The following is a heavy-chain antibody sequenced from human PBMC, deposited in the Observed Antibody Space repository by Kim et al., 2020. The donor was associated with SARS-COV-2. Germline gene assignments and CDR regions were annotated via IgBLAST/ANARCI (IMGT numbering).Heavy chain of an antibody. V-gene: IGHV3-49*02. Sequence: KGRFTISRDDSKSIAYLQMNSLKTEDTAVYYCTRAPGYYGSGSYYPRFDPWGQGTLVTVSS. D-gene: IGHD3-10*01. CDR3: TRAPGYYGSGSYYPRFDP. J-gene: IGHJ5*02.